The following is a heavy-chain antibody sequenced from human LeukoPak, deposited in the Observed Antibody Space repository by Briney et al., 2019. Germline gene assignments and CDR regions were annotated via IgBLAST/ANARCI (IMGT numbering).Heavy chain of an antibody. J-gene: IGHJ4*02. Sequence: PGGSLRLSCAASGFTFSSHLMHWVRHAQGTGQVWVSSVKSDGTATNYADSVKGRFTISRDNAKNTLYLQMNSLRVEDTAVYYCVRKFATGDWGQGTLVTVSS. CDR3: VRKFATGD. D-gene: IGHD1-14*01. V-gene: IGHV3-74*01. CDR1: GFTFSSHL. CDR2: VKSDGTAT.